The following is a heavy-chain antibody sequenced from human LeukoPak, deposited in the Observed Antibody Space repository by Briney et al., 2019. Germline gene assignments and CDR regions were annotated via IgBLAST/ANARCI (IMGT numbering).Heavy chain of an antibody. CDR2: IIPTFGTA. CDR3: ARDGVVVAATGYYYYYMDV. CDR1: GGTFSSYA. J-gene: IGHJ6*03. V-gene: IGHV1-69*06. D-gene: IGHD2-15*01. Sequence: GASVKVSCKASGGTFSSYAISWVRQAPGQGLEWMGGIIPTFGTANYAQKFQGRVTITADKSTSTAYMELSSLRSEDTAVYYCARDGVVVAATGYYYYYMDVWGKGTTVTVSS.